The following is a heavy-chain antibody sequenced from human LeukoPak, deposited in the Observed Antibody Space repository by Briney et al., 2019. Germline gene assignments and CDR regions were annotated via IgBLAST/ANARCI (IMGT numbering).Heavy chain of an antibody. CDR2: IYASGST. D-gene: IGHD3-10*01. V-gene: IGHV4-4*07. CDR1: GGSISNYY. J-gene: IGHJ4*02. CDR3: ARTSARGAQFDY. Sequence: SETLSLTCTVSGGSISNYYWSWIRQPAGMGLEWIGRIYASGSTNYNPSLKSRVTMSVDTSNNQFSLNLSSVAAADTAVYYCARTSARGAQFDYWGQGTLVTVSS.